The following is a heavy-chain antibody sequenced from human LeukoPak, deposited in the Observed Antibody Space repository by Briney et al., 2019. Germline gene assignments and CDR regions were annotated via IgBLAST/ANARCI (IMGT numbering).Heavy chain of an antibody. CDR2: ISGSGGST. CDR1: GFTFSSYA. D-gene: IGHD2-15*01. J-gene: IGHJ4*02. V-gene: IGHV3-23*01. CDR3: AKDPPYCSGGSCPPGG. Sequence: PGGSLRLSCAASGFTFSSYAMSWVRQAPGKGLEWVSAISGSGGSTYYADSVKGRFTISRDNSKNTLYLQMNSLRAEDTAVYYCAKDPPYCSGGSCPPGGWGQGTLVTVSS.